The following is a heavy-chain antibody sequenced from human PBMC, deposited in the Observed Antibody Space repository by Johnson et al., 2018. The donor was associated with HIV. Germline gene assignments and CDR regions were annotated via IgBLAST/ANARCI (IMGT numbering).Heavy chain of an antibody. CDR1: GFTFSSYA. V-gene: IGHV3-30-3*01. D-gene: IGHD5-18*01. CDR3: ARDGGYSYGDAFDI. Sequence: VQLVESGGGVVQPGRSLRLSCAASGFTFSSYAMHWVRQVPGKGLEWVAVISYDGSNKYYADSVKGGFTISRDNSKNTLYLQMNSLTAEDTAVYYCARDGGYSYGDAFDIWGQGTMVTVSS. J-gene: IGHJ3*02. CDR2: ISYDGSNK.